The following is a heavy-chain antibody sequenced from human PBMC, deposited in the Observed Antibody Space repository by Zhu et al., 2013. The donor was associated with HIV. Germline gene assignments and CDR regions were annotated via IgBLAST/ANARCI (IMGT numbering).Heavy chain of an antibody. CDR1: GFTFSSSA. V-gene: IGHV3-23*01. J-gene: IGHJ4*02. CDR3: AKDSYVYSSGLFDS. CDR2: LSSSGGAT. D-gene: IGHD6-19*01. Sequence: EVQLLESGGGLVQPGGFLRLSCAASGFTFSSSAMSWVRQAPGKGLEWVSSLSSSGGATYYADSVKGRFTISRDNSKNTLYLQMNSLGAGDTAVYYCAKDSYVYSSGLFDSWGQGTLVTVSS.